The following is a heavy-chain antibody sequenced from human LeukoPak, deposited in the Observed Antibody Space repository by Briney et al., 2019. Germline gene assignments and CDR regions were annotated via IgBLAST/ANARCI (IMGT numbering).Heavy chain of an antibody. CDR2: ISSSGSTM. CDR1: GFTFSNYG. D-gene: IGHD1-26*01. Sequence: GGSLRLSCAASGFTFSNYGVNWVRQSPGKGLEWVSYISSSGSTMYYADSVKGRFTISRDNSKNTLYLQVNSLRAEDTAVYYCAKGGKWDVTPFDYWGQGTLVTVSS. V-gene: IGHV3-48*01. J-gene: IGHJ4*02. CDR3: AKGGKWDVTPFDY.